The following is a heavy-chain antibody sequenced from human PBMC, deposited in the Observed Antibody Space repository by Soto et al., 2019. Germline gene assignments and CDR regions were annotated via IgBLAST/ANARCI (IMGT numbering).Heavy chain of an antibody. J-gene: IGHJ5*02. Sequence: ASVKVSCKASGYTFTNYDINWVRQATGQGLEWMGWMNPGSGNTGYAHKFQGRVAMTRNISISTSYMELSRLGSDDTAIYYCARMASSGSLNWFDPWGQGTLVTVSS. V-gene: IGHV1-8*01. D-gene: IGHD3-10*01. CDR2: MNPGSGNT. CDR3: ARMASSGSLNWFDP. CDR1: GYTFTNYD.